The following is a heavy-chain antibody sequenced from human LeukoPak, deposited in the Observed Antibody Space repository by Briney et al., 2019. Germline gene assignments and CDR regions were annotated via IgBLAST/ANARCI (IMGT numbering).Heavy chain of an antibody. CDR1: GFTFSSYA. Sequence: GGSLRLSCAASGFTFSSYAMSWVRQAPGKGLEWVSCISSTSRYIYYADSVKGRFTISRDNAKNSVYLQMNSLRAEDTAVYYCTRAVAADDFSPGYWGQGTLLTVSS. V-gene: IGHV3-21*01. CDR3: TRAVAADDFSPGY. D-gene: IGHD3/OR15-3a*01. CDR2: ISSTSRYI. J-gene: IGHJ4*02.